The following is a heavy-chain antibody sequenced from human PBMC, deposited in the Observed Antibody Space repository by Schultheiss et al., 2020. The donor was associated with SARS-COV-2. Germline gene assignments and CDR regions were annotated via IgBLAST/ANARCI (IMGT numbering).Heavy chain of an antibody. CDR1: GFTFSSYA. CDR3: ARDGSGGWHFDL. J-gene: IGHJ2*01. Sequence: GESLKISCAASGFTFSSYAMHWVRQAPGKGLEWVAVISYDGSNKYYADSVKGRFTISRDNAKNSLYLQMNSLRAEDTALYYCARDGSGGWHFDLWGRGTLVTVSS. D-gene: IGHD6-25*01. CDR2: ISYDGSNK. V-gene: IGHV3-30*04.